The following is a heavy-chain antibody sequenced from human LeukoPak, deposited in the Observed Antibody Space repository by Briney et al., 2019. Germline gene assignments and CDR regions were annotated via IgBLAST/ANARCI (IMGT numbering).Heavy chain of an antibody. CDR2: IYPGDSDT. J-gene: IGHJ6*02. Sequence: GESLKISCKGSGYSFASYWIGWVRQMPGKGLEWMGIIYPGDSDTRYSPSFQGQVTISADKSISTAYLQWSSLKASDTAMYYCARRAIAAVNGMDVWGQGTTISVSS. D-gene: IGHD6-13*01. CDR3: ARRAIAAVNGMDV. V-gene: IGHV5-51*01. CDR1: GYSFASYW.